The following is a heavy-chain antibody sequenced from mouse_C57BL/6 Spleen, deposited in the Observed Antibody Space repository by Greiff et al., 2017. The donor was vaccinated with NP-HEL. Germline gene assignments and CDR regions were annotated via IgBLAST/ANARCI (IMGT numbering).Heavy chain of an antibody. CDR1: GYAFTNYL. CDR2: INPGSGGT. Sequence: VQVVESGAELVRPGTSVKVSCKASGYAFTNYLIEWVKQRPGQGLEWIGVINPGSGGTNYNEKFKGKATLTADKSSSTAYMQLSSLTSEDSAVXFCARRGFYYPWYFDVWGTGTTVTVSS. V-gene: IGHV1-54*01. J-gene: IGHJ1*03. D-gene: IGHD2-1*01. CDR3: ARRGFYYPWYFDV.